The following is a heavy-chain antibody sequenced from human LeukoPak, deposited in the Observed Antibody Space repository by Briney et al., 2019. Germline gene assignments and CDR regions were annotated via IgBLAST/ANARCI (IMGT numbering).Heavy chain of an antibody. J-gene: IGHJ4*02. CDR2: IRSKDFGGTT. V-gene: IGHV3-49*04. Sequence: GGSLRLSCTTSGFPFGDYAMSWVRQAPGKGLEWVAFIRSKDFGGTTNYAASVKGRFTISRDDSKSIAYLQMNSLKAEDTAVYYCTKLKGWYGEGFFDYWGQGTLVTVSS. CDR3: TKLKGWYGEGFFDY. CDR1: GFPFGDYA. D-gene: IGHD6-19*01.